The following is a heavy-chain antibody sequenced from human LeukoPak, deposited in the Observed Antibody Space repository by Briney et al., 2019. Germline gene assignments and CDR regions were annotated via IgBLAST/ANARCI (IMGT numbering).Heavy chain of an antibody. J-gene: IGHJ1*01. CDR3: ATYSSLNRREFQY. V-gene: IGHV3-11*04. D-gene: IGHD3-22*01. CDR2: ISGGGSTV. Sequence: GGSLRLSCAASGFTFSDYYMTWIRQAPGKGLEWVSYISGGGSTVYYADSVKGRFTISRDNAKNSLYLQMNSLRAEDTAVYYCATYSSLNRREFQYWGQGTLLTVSS. CDR1: GFTFSDYY.